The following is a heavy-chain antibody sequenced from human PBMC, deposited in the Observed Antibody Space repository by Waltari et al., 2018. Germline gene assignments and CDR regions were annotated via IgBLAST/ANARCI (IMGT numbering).Heavy chain of an antibody. CDR1: GFTFRSYS. D-gene: IGHD3-16*02. J-gene: IGHJ3*02. CDR2: IGSSSGSM. CDR3: VRDHRWAFDI. Sequence: EVQLVESGGGLVQPGGALRLSCAASGFTFRSYSMNWVRQAPGKGREWLSYIGSSSGSMDYADSVKGRFTISRDNAKNSLFLEMNSLRAADTAVYYCVRDHRWAFDIWGQGTMVTVSS. V-gene: IGHV3-48*01.